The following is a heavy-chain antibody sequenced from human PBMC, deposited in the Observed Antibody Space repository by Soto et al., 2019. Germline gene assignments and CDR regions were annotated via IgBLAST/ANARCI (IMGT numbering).Heavy chain of an antibody. J-gene: IGHJ4*02. CDR3: AKVPLSLKFYDY. V-gene: IGHV3-23*01. Sequence: PGGSLRLSCAASGFTFSNYLMNWVRQAPGKGLEWVSGISGSGTNTYYADSVKGRFTISRDNSKNTLYLQMNSLTAADTAIYYCAKVPLSLKFYDYWGQGTRVTVSS. CDR2: ISGSGTNT. CDR1: GFTFSNYL.